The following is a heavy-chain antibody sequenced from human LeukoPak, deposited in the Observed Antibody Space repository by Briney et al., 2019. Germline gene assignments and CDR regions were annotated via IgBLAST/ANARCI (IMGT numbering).Heavy chain of an antibody. CDR2: IYHSGST. V-gene: IGHV4-38-2*02. CDR3: TRGGDSYLGSSDY. Sequence: SETLSLTCSVFGYPISSGYYWGWIRQPPGKGLEWIGSIYHSGSTYHNPSLKSRVTISVDTSKNQLSLKLSSVTAADSAVYYCTRGGDSYLGSSDYWGQGTLVTVSS. J-gene: IGHJ4*02. D-gene: IGHD2-21*01. CDR1: GYPISSGYY.